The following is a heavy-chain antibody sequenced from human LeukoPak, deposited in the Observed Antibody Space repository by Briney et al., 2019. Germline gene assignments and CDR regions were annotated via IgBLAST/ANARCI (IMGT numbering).Heavy chain of an antibody. CDR1: GGSVSSGSYY. J-gene: IGHJ4*02. CDR2: IYYSGST. D-gene: IGHD6-13*01. CDR3: ARLRIAAAGTPIDY. V-gene: IGHV4-61*01. Sequence: PSETLSLTCTVSGGSVSSGSYYWSWIRQPPGKGLEWIGYIYYSGSTNYNPSLKSRVTISVDTSKNQFSLKLSSVTAADTAVYYCARLRIAAAGTPIDYRGQGTLVTVSS.